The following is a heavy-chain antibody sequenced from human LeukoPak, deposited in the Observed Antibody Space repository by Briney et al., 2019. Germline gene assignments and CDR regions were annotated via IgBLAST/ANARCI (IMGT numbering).Heavy chain of an antibody. CDR3: ATPTRGGIAVTGTFGH. J-gene: IGHJ4*02. Sequence: SETLSLTCAGSGGAFTGYYWSWIRQPPGKGLEWIGEINHSGATNYNPSLKSRVTISVDTSKNQFSLRLTSVSAADTGVYYCATPTRGGIAVTGTFGHWGQGTQVTVSS. CDR2: INHSGAT. CDR1: GGAFTGYY. D-gene: IGHD6-19*01. V-gene: IGHV4-34*01.